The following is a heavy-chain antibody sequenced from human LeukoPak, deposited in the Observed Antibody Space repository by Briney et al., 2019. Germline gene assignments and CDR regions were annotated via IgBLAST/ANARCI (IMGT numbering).Heavy chain of an antibody. CDR3: AKATHTYGSYFDY. V-gene: IGHV3-7*03. CDR1: GFTFSGYW. CDR2: IRDDGGLK. J-gene: IGHJ4*02. D-gene: IGHD5-18*01. Sequence: PGGSLRLSCTVSGFTFSGYWMSWVRQAPGKGLEWVANIRDDGGLKNYVDSVKGRFTISRDNSKNTLYLQMNSLRDEDTAVYYCAKATHTYGSYFDYWGQGTLVTVSS.